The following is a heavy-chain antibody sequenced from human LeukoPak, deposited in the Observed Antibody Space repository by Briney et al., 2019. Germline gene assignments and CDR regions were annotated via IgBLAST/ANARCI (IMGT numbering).Heavy chain of an antibody. CDR2: ISSSSSTI. CDR3: ARDSSRYDFWSGYLLYNWFDP. V-gene: IGHV3-48*04. Sequence: GGSLRLSCAASGFTFSSYSMNWVRQAPGKGLEWVSYISSSSSTIYYADSVKGRFTISRDNAKNSLYLQMNSLRAEDTAVYYCARDSSRYDFWSGYLLYNWFDPWGQGTLVTVSS. D-gene: IGHD3-3*01. CDR1: GFTFSSYS. J-gene: IGHJ5*02.